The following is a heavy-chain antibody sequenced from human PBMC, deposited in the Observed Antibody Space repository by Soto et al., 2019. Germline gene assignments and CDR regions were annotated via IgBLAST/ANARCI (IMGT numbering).Heavy chain of an antibody. CDR1: GGTFSSYA. Sequence: GASVKVSCKASGGTFSSYAISWVRQAPGQGLEWMGGIIPIFGTANYAQKFQGRVTITADKSTSTAYMELSSLRSEDTAVYYCAGGPTTVIAFDYWGQGTLVTVYS. CDR2: IIPIFGTA. V-gene: IGHV1-69*06. J-gene: IGHJ4*02. CDR3: AGGPTTVIAFDY. D-gene: IGHD4-17*01.